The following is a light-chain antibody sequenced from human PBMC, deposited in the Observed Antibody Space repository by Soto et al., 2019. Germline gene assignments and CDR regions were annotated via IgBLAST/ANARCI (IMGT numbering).Light chain of an antibody. CDR3: QQYDNWPPIT. CDR1: QSVSSN. V-gene: IGKV3-15*01. CDR2: GAS. Sequence: ESVLTQSPATLSLSPGERASLSCRAGQSVSSNLAWYQQKHGQAPRLLIYGASTRATGIPARFSGSGSGTGFTLTISSLQSEDFAVYYCQQYDNWPPITFGQGTRLEIK. J-gene: IGKJ5*01.